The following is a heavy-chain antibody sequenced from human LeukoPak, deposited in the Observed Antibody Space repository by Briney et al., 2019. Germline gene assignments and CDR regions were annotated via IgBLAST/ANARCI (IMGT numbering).Heavy chain of an antibody. CDR1: GLTFSSYG. Sequence: PGVTLRLSCAASGLTFSSYGMTRVRHAPGNELKGGSVISGSGGGTYYADSVQGRFTISTDNSKNRLYLQMNRLRAGDTVVYYCAKGGCSTTTCLTWFGPWGEGRLVTVSS. D-gene: IGHD2-2*01. CDR3: AKGGCSTTTCLTWFGP. V-gene: IGHV3-23*01. J-gene: IGHJ5*02. CDR2: ISGSGGGT.